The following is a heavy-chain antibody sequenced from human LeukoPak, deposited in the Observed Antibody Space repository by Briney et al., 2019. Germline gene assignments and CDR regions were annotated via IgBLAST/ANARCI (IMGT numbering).Heavy chain of an antibody. Sequence: GGSLRLSCAASGFTFSSYAMHWVRQAPGKGLEGVAVISYDGSNKYYADSVKGRFTISRDNSKNTLYLQMNSLRAEDTAVYYCARGSVRYDSSGYYYDYWGQGTLVTVSS. CDR2: ISYDGSNK. CDR3: ARGSVRYDSSGYYYDY. CDR1: GFTFSSYA. D-gene: IGHD3-22*01. J-gene: IGHJ4*02. V-gene: IGHV3-30*04.